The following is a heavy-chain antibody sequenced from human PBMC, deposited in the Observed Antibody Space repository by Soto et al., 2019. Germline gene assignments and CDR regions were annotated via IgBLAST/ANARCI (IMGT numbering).Heavy chain of an antibody. Sequence: EVQLLESGGGLVQPGGSLRLSCAASGSTFSSYAMSWVRQAPGKGLEWVSAISGSGGSTYYADSVKGRFTISRDNSKNTLYLQMNSLRAEDTAVYYCAKDTEDYDFWSGVYYYYYYGMDVWGQGTTVTVSS. D-gene: IGHD3-3*01. CDR2: ISGSGGST. V-gene: IGHV3-23*01. J-gene: IGHJ6*02. CDR3: AKDTEDYDFWSGVYYYYYYGMDV. CDR1: GSTFSSYA.